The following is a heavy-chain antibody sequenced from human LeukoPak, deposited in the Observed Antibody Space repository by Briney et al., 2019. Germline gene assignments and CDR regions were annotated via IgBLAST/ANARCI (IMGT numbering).Heavy chain of an antibody. Sequence: PGGSLRLSCAASGFTFSSYWMSWVRQAPGKGLESVANIKQDGSEKYYVDSVKGRFTISRDNTKNSLYLQMNSLRAEDTAVYYCARAYYDFWSGYSYYFDYWGQGTLVTVSS. CDR2: IKQDGSEK. CDR1: GFTFSSYW. V-gene: IGHV3-7*04. CDR3: ARAYYDFWSGYSYYFDY. J-gene: IGHJ4*02. D-gene: IGHD3-3*01.